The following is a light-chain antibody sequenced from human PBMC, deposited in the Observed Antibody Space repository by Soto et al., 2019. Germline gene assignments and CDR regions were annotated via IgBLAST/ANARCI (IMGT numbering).Light chain of an antibody. CDR2: GAS. V-gene: IGKV3-15*01. Sequence: EIVMTQSPAILSVSPGERATLSCRASQSVTPKLAWYQQKPGQAPRLLIYGASTRATGIPARFSGSGSGTEFTLTISSLQSEDFAVYYCHQYNNWPPHTFGQGTKLEIK. CDR3: HQYNNWPPHT. J-gene: IGKJ2*01. CDR1: QSVTPK.